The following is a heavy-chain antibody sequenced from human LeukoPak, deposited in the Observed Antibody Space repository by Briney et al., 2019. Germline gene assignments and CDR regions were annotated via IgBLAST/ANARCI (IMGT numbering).Heavy chain of an antibody. CDR1: GGSISSYY. CDR3: AKALAGIYHNY. CDR2: IDYGGST. J-gene: IGHJ4*02. D-gene: IGHD6-19*01. V-gene: IGHV4-59*01. Sequence: SETLSLTCTVSGGSISSYYWSWIRQPPGKGLEWIGYIDYGGSTNYNPSLKRRVTISRDTSKNQFPLRLSSVTAADTAVYYCAKALAGIYHNYWGQGTLVTVSS.